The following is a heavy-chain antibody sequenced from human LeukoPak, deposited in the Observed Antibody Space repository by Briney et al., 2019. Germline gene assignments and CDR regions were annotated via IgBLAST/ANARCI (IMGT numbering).Heavy chain of an antibody. J-gene: IGHJ3*02. D-gene: IGHD2-15*01. CDR3: ARVGVVAAMGLDAFDI. CDR2: IWYDGSNK. V-gene: IGHV3-33*01. Sequence: PGGSLRLSCAASGFTFSHFGMHWVRQAPGKGLEWVAVIWYDGSNKYYADSVKGRFTISRDNSKNTLYLQMNSLRAEDTAVYYCARVGVVAAMGLDAFDIWGQGTMVTVSS. CDR1: GFTFSHFG.